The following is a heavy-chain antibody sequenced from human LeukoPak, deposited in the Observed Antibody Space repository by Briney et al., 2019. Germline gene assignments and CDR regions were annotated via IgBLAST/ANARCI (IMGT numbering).Heavy chain of an antibody. CDR1: GYTFINYY. D-gene: IGHD5-24*01. Sequence: GASVKVSCRASGYTFINYYMHWVRQAPGQGLEWMGIINPSGGSTTYAQKFQDRVTMTRDMSTSTVYMKLSSLRSEDTAVYYCARNRWIDWWGQETLLTVPS. V-gene: IGHV1-46*01. CDR3: ARNRWIDW. CDR2: INPSGGST. J-gene: IGHJ4*02.